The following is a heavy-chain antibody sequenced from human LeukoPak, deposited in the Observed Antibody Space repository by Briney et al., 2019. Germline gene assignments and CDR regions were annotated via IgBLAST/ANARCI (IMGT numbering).Heavy chain of an antibody. D-gene: IGHD6-13*01. CDR2: IRQDGGET. V-gene: IGHV3-7*01. CDR3: ARDAQLALDY. Sequence: PGGSLRLSCAASGFTLSSHRMGWIRHAPGKGLEWVANIRQDGGETYYVDSVKGRFTISRDNAKNSLYLQMNSLRVEETAVYYCARDAQLALDYWGQGTLVTVSS. J-gene: IGHJ4*02. CDR1: GFTLSSHR.